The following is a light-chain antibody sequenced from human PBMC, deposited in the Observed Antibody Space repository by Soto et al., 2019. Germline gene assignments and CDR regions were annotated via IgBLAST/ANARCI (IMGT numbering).Light chain of an antibody. V-gene: IGKV3-15*01. CDR2: GAS. CDR1: QSVDIN. J-gene: IGKJ1*01. Sequence: VLSMSPGTLSVSPGDRVTLSCRASQSVDINLAWYQQRAVQAPRLLVYGASTKATDMPGRFSGRGSGTEFTLTIYNLQSEDFTVYYCQVYNNWPRTFVQGGNVDIK. CDR3: QVYNNWPRT.